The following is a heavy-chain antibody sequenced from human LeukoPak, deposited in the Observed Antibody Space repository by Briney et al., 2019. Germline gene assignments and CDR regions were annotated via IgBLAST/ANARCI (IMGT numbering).Heavy chain of an antibody. CDR1: GYTFTSYD. CDR3: ARGPSTMVRGRYYYGMDV. CDR2: MNPNSGNT. J-gene: IGHJ6*02. Sequence: GASVKVSCKASGYTFTSYDINWVRQATGQGLEWMGWMNPNSGNTGYAQKFQGRVTMTRNTSISTAYMELSSLRSEDTAVYYCARGPSTMVRGRYYYGMDVWGQGTTVTVSS. V-gene: IGHV1-8*02. D-gene: IGHD3-10*01.